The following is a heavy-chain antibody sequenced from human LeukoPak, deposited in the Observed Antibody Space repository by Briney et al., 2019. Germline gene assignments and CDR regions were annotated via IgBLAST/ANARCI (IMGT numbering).Heavy chain of an antibody. D-gene: IGHD2-15*01. J-gene: IGHJ4*02. CDR3: ARALVVVAAVDY. Sequence: ASVKVSCKASGGTFSSYAISWVRQAPGQGLEWMGGIIPIFGTANYAQKFQGRVTITADESTSTAYMELSSLRSDDTAVYYCARALVVVAAVDYWGQGTLVTVSS. CDR1: GGTFSSYA. V-gene: IGHV1-69*13. CDR2: IIPIFGTA.